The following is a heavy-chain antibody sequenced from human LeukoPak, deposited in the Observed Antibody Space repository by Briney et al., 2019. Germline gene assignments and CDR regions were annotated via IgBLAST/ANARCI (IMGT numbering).Heavy chain of an antibody. V-gene: IGHV3-11*01. CDR3: ARAALDSRNYYYGLDV. CDR1: GFTFSDYY. CDR2: IKSSSGPK. D-gene: IGHD1-14*01. J-gene: IGHJ6*02. Sequence: GGSLRLSCAASGFTFSDYYMSWIRQAPGKGLEGVSYIKSSSGPKYYVDSVKGRFTISRDNAKNSLYLQMNSLRAEDTAVYYCARAALDSRNYYYGLDVWGQGTTVTVSS.